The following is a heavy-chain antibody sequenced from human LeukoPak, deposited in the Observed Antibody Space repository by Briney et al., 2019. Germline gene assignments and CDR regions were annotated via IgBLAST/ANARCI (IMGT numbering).Heavy chain of an antibody. V-gene: IGHV1-2*02. D-gene: IGHD2-2*01. CDR1: GYTFTGYY. CDR3: ARTPCSSTSCSLYY. J-gene: IGHJ4*02. Sequence: ASVKVSCKASGYTFTGYYMHWVRQAPGQGLEWMGWINPNSGGTNYAQKFQGRVTMTRHTSISTAYMELSRLRSDDTAVYYCARTPCSSTSCSLYYWGQGTLVTVSS. CDR2: INPNSGGT.